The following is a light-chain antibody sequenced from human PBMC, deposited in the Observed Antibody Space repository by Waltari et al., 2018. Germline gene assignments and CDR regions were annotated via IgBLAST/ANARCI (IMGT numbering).Light chain of an antibody. V-gene: IGKV3-20*01. CDR3: QQYGSSPPYT. CDR1: QSVNSNY. J-gene: IGKJ2*01. CDR2: GAS. Sequence: EIVLTQSPGTLSLSPGERATLSCRASQSVNSNYLAWYQQKPGQAPRLLVYGASSRATGIPDRVSGSGSGTDFIFTISRLEPEDFAVYYCQQYGSSPPYTFGQGTKLEIK.